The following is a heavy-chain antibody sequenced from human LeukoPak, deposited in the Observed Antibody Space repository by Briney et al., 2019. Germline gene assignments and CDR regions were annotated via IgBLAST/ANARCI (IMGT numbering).Heavy chain of an antibody. D-gene: IGHD3-3*01. CDR3: ARAIFGVVKT. V-gene: IGHV4-38-2*01. CDR2: IYHWWST. CDR1: GYPLSSCYY. J-gene: IGHJ5*02. Sequence: SDTLSLTCAVSGYPLSSCYYLGSIRQPPGKGLEWIGRIYHWWSTYYKPSLKSRVTISVDTSKSQFSLKLSSVTAADTAVYYCARAIFGVVKTWGQGTLVTVSS.